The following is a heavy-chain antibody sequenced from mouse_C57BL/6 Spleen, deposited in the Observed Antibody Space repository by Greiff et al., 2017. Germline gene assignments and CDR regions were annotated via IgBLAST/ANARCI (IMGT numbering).Heavy chain of an antibody. CDR2: LDPEDGDT. J-gene: IGHJ3*01. V-gene: IGHV14-4*01. D-gene: IGHD2-4*01. Sequence: VQLQQSGAELVRPGASVKLSCTASGFNIKDDYMHWVKQRPEQGLEWIGWLDPEDGDTEYASKFQGKATITADTSSNTAYLQLSSLTSEDTAVYYCTTRDYAVYWGQGTLVTVSA. CDR1: GFNIKDDY. CDR3: TTRDYAVY.